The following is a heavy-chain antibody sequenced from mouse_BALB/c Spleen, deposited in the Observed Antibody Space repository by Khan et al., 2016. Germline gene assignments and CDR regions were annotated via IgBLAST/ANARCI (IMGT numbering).Heavy chain of an antibody. CDR2: IHYSGST. J-gene: IGHJ2*01. Sequence: EVQLQESGPDLVKPSQSLSLTCTVTGYSITSGYSWHWIRQFPGNKLEWMGYIHYSGSTNYNPSLKSRISITRDTSKNQFFLQLNSVTTEDTATDYCEGKIYNGNYVDYWGQGTTLTVSS. D-gene: IGHD2-1*01. CDR3: EGKIYNGNYVDY. CDR1: GYSITSGYS. V-gene: IGHV3-1*02.